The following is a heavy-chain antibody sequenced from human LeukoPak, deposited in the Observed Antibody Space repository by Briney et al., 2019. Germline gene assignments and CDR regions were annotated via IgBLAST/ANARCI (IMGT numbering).Heavy chain of an antibody. V-gene: IGHV1-2*02. CDR1: GYTFTGYY. CDR2: INPNSGGT. D-gene: IGHD2-2*01. Sequence: ASVKVSCKASGYTFTGYYMHWVRQAPGQGLEWMGWINPNSGGTNYAQKFQGRVTMTRDTSVSTAYMELSRLRSDDTAVYYCARTAAYCSSTSCYLSLGAFDIWGQGTMVTVSS. CDR3: ARTAAYCSSTSCYLSLGAFDI. J-gene: IGHJ3*02.